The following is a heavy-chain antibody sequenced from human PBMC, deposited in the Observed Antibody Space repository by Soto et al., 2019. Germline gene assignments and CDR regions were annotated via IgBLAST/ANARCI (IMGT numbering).Heavy chain of an antibody. V-gene: IGHV4-31*03. Sequence: PFETLSHSYTVSGGSISSGGDYLSWNRQHPGKGLEWIGYIYYSGTTYYNPSLKSRVTISVDTSKNQFSLKLSSVSAADTGRYYCARGSLVVEQATRCDRWGRGNLVTVSS. CDR2: IYYSGTT. D-gene: IGHD2-15*01. CDR3: ARGSLVVEQATRCDR. CDR1: GGSISSGGDY. J-gene: IGHJ5*02.